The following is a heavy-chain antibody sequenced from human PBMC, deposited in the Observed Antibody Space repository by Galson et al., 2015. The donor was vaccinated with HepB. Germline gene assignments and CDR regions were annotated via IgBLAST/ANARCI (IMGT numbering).Heavy chain of an antibody. J-gene: IGHJ3*02. V-gene: IGHV3-15*07. CDR3: ARGFFWTLNGEDAFDI. CDR2: IKSKTDGGTT. Sequence: SLRLSCAASGFTFSNAWMNWVRQAPGKGLEWVGRIKSKTDGGTTDYAAPVKGRFTISRDNAKNSLYLQMNSLRDEDTAVYYCARGFFWTLNGEDAFDIWGQGTMVTVSS. D-gene: IGHD3/OR15-3a*01. CDR1: GFTFSNAW.